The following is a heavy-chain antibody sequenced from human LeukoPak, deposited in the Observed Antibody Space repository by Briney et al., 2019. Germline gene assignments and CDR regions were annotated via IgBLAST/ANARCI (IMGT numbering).Heavy chain of an antibody. V-gene: IGHV1-46*01. Sequence: GASVKVSCKASGYTFANYYIHWVRQAPGQGLEWMGIINPETDGPTYTQKFHGRVTLTSDMSARTVYMELSSLTSDDTAVYYCARDRLDKIPELKHWGQGTLVTVSS. CDR2: INPETDGP. CDR1: GYTFANYY. J-gene: IGHJ1*01. CDR3: ARDRLDKIPELKH. D-gene: IGHD1-1*01.